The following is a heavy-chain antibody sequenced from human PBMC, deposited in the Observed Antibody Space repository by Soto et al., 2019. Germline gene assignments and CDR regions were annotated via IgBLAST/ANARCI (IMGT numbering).Heavy chain of an antibody. D-gene: IGHD6-6*01. V-gene: IGHV5-51*01. CDR3: ARTRSFTLGFYYDGMDV. CDR1: GYSFASYW. CDR2: IYPGDSDT. J-gene: IGHJ6*02. Sequence: GDSLKISCQGSGYSFASYWIGWVRQMPGKDLEWMGLIYPGDSDTRYSPSFQGQVTISADKSLSTAYLQWTSLKASDTALYYCARTRSFTLGFYYDGMDVWGQGTTVTVSS.